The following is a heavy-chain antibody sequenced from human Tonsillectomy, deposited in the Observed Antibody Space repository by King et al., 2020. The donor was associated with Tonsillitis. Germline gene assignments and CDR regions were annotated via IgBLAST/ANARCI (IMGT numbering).Heavy chain of an antibody. CDR3: ARDRGAGMEY. CDR1: GFTFSSYG. D-gene: IGHD3-10*01. J-gene: IGHJ4*02. V-gene: IGHV3-33*01. Sequence: VQLVESGGGVVQPGRSLRLSCAASGFTFSSYGIHWVRQAPGKGLEWVAVVGYDGTNKYYPDSVTGRFTISRDNSKNTVYLQMNSLRAEDTAVYYCARDRGAGMEYWGQGTLVTVSS. CDR2: VGYDGTNK.